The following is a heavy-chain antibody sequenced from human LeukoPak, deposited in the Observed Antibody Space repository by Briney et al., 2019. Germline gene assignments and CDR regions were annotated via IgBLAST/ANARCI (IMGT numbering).Heavy chain of an antibody. CDR3: ARERGQDYYYGMDV. CDR2: IWYDGSNK. CDR1: GFTFSSYG. Sequence: GGSLRLSCAASGFTFSSYGMHWVRQAPGKGLEWVAVIWYDGSNKYYADSVKGRFTISRDNSKNTLYLQMNSLRAEDTAVYYCARERGQDYYYGMDVWGQGTTVTVSS. J-gene: IGHJ6*02. V-gene: IGHV3-33*01.